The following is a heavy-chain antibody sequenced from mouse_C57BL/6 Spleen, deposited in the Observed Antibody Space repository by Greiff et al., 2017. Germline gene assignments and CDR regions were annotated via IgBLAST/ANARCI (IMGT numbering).Heavy chain of an antibody. J-gene: IGHJ1*03. CDR1: GYTFTSYW. V-gene: IGHV1-69*01. CDR2: IDPSDSYT. Sequence: QVHVKQPGAELVMPGASVKLSCKASGYTFTSYWMHWVKQRPGQGLEWIGEIDPSDSYTNYNQKFKGKSTLTVDKSSSTAYMQLSSLTSEDSAVYYCARENFDVWGTGTTVTVSS. CDR3: ARENFDV.